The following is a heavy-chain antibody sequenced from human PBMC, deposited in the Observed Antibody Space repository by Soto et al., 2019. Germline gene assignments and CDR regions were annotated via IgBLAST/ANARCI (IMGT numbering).Heavy chain of an antibody. CDR3: ARAYYDFWSGYYTLGY. V-gene: IGHV4-61*01. CDR2: IYYSGST. CDR1: GGSVSSGSYY. Sequence: SETLSLTCTVSGGSVSSGSYYWSWIRQPPGKGLEWIGYIYYSGSTNYNPSLKSRVTISVDTSKNQFSLKLSSVTAADTAVYYCARAYYDFWSGYYTLGYWGHGTLVTVSS. D-gene: IGHD3-3*01. J-gene: IGHJ4*01.